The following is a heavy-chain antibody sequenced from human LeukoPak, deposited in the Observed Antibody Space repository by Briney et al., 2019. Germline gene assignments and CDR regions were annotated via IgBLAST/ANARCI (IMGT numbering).Heavy chain of an antibody. Sequence: PGGSLRLSCATSGFTFSSYAMSWVRQAPGTGLEWVSAITNSGGSTYYTDSVTGRFTISRDNSKNMLYLQMDSLRAEDTAVYYCARAVGPFDIWGQGTIVIVSS. CDR3: ARAVGPFDI. V-gene: IGHV3-23*01. J-gene: IGHJ3*02. CDR2: ITNSGGST. CDR1: GFTFSSYA.